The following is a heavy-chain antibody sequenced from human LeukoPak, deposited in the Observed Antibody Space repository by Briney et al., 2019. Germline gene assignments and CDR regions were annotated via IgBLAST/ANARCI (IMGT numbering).Heavy chain of an antibody. D-gene: IGHD3-22*01. CDR3: ARHGNGGSGYPDAFDI. CDR1: GGSITSSSHY. Sequence: PSETLSLTCTVSGGSITSSSHYWGWIRQPPGKGLEWIGSIYYSGDTYYNPSLKSRVTISVDTSKNQFSLKLSSVTAADTAVYYCARHGNGGSGYPDAFDIWGQGTMVTVSS. J-gene: IGHJ3*02. V-gene: IGHV4-39*01. CDR2: IYYSGDT.